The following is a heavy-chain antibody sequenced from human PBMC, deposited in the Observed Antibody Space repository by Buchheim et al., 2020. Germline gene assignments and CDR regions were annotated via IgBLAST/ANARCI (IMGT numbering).Heavy chain of an antibody. CDR2: MNPNSGNT. Sequence: QVQLVQSGAEVKKPGASVKVSCKASGYTFTSYDINWVRQATGQGLEWMGWMNPNSGNTDYAQKFQGRVTMTRNTSISTAYMERSSLRSEDTAVYYRARGTTSITMVQGVIYYDYGMDVWGQGTT. D-gene: IGHD3-10*01. CDR3: ARGTTSITMVQGVIYYDYGMDV. V-gene: IGHV1-8*01. J-gene: IGHJ6*02. CDR1: GYTFTSYD.